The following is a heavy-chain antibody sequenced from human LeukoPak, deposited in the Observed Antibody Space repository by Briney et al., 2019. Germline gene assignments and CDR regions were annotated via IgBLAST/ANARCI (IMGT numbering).Heavy chain of an antibody. CDR3: AHVELSGTYYTDAFDV. CDR2: TYWAGDS. V-gene: IGHV2-5*02. Sequence: SGPTLVKPTQTLTLTCTLSGLSLTSSGVGVGWIRQPPGKALEWLALTYWAGDSRPRPPLKNRLTITKDTSKNQVVLTMTNMVPVDTATYYCAHVELSGTYYTDAFDVWGQGTMVTVSS. D-gene: IGHD1-26*01. J-gene: IGHJ3*01. CDR1: GLSLTSSGVG.